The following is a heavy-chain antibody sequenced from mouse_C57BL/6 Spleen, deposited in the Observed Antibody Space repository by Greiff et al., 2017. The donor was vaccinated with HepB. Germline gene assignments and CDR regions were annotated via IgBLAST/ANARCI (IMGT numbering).Heavy chain of an antibody. J-gene: IGHJ3*01. V-gene: IGHV1-64*01. Sequence: VQLVESGAELVKPGASVKLSCKASGYTFTSYWMHWVKQRPGQGLEWIGMIHPNSGSTNYNEKFKSKATLTVDKSSSTAYMQLSSLTSEDSAVYYCHDGYYLAYWGQGTLVTVSA. CDR2: IHPNSGST. D-gene: IGHD2-3*01. CDR3: HDGYYLAY. CDR1: GYTFTSYW.